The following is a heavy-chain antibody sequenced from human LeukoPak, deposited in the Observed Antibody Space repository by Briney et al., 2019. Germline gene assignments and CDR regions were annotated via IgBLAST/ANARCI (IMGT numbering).Heavy chain of an antibody. V-gene: IGHV4-34*01. J-gene: IGHJ3*02. D-gene: IGHD6-19*01. CDR2: INHSGST. CDR3: ARSYTYSSGWPI. Sequence: KASETLSLTCAVYGGSFSGYYWSWIRQPPGKGLEWIGEINHSGSTNYNPSLKSRVTISVDTSKNQFSLKLSSVTAADTAVYYCARSYTYSSGWPIWGQGTMVTVSS. CDR1: GGSFSGYY.